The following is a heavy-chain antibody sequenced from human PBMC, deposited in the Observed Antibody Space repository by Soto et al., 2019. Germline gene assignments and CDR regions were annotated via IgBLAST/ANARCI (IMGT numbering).Heavy chain of an antibody. CDR3: ARRGPPNYYGSGSIKYYYRDV. D-gene: IGHD3-10*01. J-gene: IGHJ6*03. V-gene: IGHV1-69*02. CDR1: GGTFSSYT. CDR2: IIPILGIA. Sequence: SVKVSCKASGGTFSSYTISWVRQAPGQGLEWMGRIIPILGIANYAQKFQGRVTITADKSTSTAYMELSSLRSEDTAVYYCARRGPPNYYGSGSIKYYYRDVGGKGTRVTVS.